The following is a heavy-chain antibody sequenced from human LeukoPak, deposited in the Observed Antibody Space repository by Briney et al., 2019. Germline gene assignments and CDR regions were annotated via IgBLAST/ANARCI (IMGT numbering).Heavy chain of an antibody. V-gene: IGHV3-48*01. Sequence: PGGSLRLSCAASGFTFSDYSMNWVRQAPGKGLEWVSYINSGSATTYYADSVKGRFTISRDNAENSLYLQMNGLRAEDMAVYYCARGGVTGMGSLFDHWGQGTLVTVSS. J-gene: IGHJ4*02. CDR3: ARGGVTGMGSLFDH. CDR2: INSGSATT. CDR1: GFTFSDYS. D-gene: IGHD2-21*02.